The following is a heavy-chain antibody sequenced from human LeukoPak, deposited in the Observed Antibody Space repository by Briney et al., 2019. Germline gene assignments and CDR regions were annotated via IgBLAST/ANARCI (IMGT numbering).Heavy chain of an antibody. CDR1: GFTFDDYA. CDR2: ISWNSGSI. J-gene: IGHJ4*02. Sequence: PGGSLRLSCAASGFTFDDYAMHSVRQAPGKGLEWVSGISWNSGSIGYADSVKGRFTISRDNAKNSLYLQMNSLRAEDTALYYCAKDLYYYDSSGFFDYWGQGTLVTVSS. V-gene: IGHV3-9*01. CDR3: AKDLYYYDSSGFFDY. D-gene: IGHD3-22*01.